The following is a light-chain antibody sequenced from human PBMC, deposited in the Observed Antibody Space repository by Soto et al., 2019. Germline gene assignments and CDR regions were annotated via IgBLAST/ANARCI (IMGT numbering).Light chain of an antibody. CDR3: HQYGTSPPT. V-gene: IGKV3-20*01. Sequence: EIVLTQSPGTLSLSPGERATLSCRASQSVYSSLAWYQQKPGQAPRLLIYDSSFRATGVPDRLSGGGSGTDFTLTISRLEPEDFAVYYCHQYGTSPPTFGPGTKVDIK. J-gene: IGKJ3*01. CDR1: QSVYSS. CDR2: DSS.